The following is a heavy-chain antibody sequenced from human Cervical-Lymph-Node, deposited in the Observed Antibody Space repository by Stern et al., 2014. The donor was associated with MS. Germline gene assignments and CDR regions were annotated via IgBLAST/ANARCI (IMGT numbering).Heavy chain of an antibody. CDR1: GGTFSTHA. J-gene: IGHJ4*02. CDR3: AREKSDCSGGSCFSSRDY. V-gene: IGHV1-69*11. CDR2: IIPILETT. Sequence: QVQLVQSGAEVKKPGSSVKVSCKASGGTFSTHAISWVRQAPGQGLERLGRIIPILETTEYAQSFRGRLTIDADESTETPCTALRRLTPDDTAVYYCAREKSDCSGGSCFSSRDYWGQGTLVTVSS. D-gene: IGHD2-15*01.